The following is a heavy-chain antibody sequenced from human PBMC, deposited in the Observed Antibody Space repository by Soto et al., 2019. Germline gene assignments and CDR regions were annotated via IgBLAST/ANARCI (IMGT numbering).Heavy chain of an antibody. D-gene: IGHD2-21*01. CDR2: INPSGGST. CDR1: GYTFTSYC. CDR3: ASLGGYCGGNCHENTKWFDS. V-gene: IGHV1-46*03. J-gene: IGHJ5*01. Sequence: GASVKVSCKASGYTFTSYCMHWVRQAPGQGLEWMGIINPSGGSTSYAQKFQGRVTMTRDTSTSTAYMELSSLRSEDTAVYYCASLGGYCGGNCHENTKWFDSWGQGTLVTVSS.